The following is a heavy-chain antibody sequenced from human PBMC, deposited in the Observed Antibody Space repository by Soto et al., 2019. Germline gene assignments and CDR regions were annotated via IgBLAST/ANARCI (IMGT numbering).Heavy chain of an antibody. V-gene: IGHV3-30-3*01. Sequence: GGSLRLSCAASGFTFSSYAMHWVRQAPGKGLEWVAVISYDGSNKYYADSVKGRFTISRDNAKNSLYLQMNSLRAEDTAVYYCARVLVFYGGFDPWGQGTLVTVSS. D-gene: IGHD2-21*02. CDR2: ISYDGSNK. J-gene: IGHJ5*02. CDR3: ARVLVFYGGFDP. CDR1: GFTFSSYA.